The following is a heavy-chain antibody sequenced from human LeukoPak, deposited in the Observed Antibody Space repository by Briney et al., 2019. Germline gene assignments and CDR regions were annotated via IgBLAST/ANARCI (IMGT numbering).Heavy chain of an antibody. CDR3: ARAMTTGAFDI. Sequence: AASVTVSCTASGYTFTGYYMHWVRQAPGQGLEWMGWINPNSGGTNYAQKFQGWVTMTRDTSISTAYMELSRLRSDDTAVYYCARAMTTGAFDIWGQGTMATVSS. CDR2: INPNSGGT. V-gene: IGHV1-2*04. CDR1: GYTFTGYY. D-gene: IGHD1-14*01. J-gene: IGHJ3*02.